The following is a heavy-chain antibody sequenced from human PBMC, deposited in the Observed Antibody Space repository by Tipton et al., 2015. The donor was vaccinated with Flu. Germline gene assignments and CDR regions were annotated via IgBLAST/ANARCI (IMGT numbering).Heavy chain of an antibody. V-gene: IGHV4-31*01. J-gene: IGHJ6*02. CDR3: ARGGAADGFYYYYGMDV. Sequence: TLSLTCTVSGGSISSGGYYWSWIRQHPGKGLEWIGYIYYSGSTYYNPSLKSLVTISVDTSKNQFSLKLSSVTAADTAVYYCARGGAADGFYYYYGMDVWGQGP. CDR1: GGSISSGGYY. D-gene: IGHD6-13*01. CDR2: IYYSGST.